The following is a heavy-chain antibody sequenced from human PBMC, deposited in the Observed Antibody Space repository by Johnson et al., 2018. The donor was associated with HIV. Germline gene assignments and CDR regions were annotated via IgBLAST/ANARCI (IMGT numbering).Heavy chain of an antibody. CDR1: GFTVSSNY. V-gene: IGHV3-66*01. Sequence: VQLVESGGGLVQPGGSLRLSCAASGFTVSSNYMSWVRQAPGKGLEWVSVIYSGGSTYYADSVKGRFTISRDNSKNTLYLQMNSLRAEDTAVYYCARGTPGDYDSSGYYRGSEAFDIGGQGTMVTVSS. CDR3: ARGTPGDYDSSGYYRGSEAFDI. J-gene: IGHJ3*02. D-gene: IGHD3-22*01. CDR2: IYSGGST.